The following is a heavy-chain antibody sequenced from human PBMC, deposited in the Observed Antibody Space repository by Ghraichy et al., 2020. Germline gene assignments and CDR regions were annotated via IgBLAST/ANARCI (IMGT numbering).Heavy chain of an antibody. V-gene: IGHV3-74*01. CDR1: GFTFSTYA. CDR2: ISNDGRIT. Sequence: GGSLRLSCAASGFTFSTYAMHWVRQAPGKGLVWVSRISNDGRITSYADSVKGRFAISRDNAKNTLFLQVNSLRAEDTAMYYCARDLDWILYDYWGQGTVVTVSS. J-gene: IGHJ4*02. D-gene: IGHD3-9*01. CDR3: ARDLDWILYDY.